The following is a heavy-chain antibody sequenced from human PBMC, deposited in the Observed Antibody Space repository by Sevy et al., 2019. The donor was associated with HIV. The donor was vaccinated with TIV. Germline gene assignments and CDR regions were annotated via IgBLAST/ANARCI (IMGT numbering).Heavy chain of an antibody. CDR2: INPNSGGT. CDR1: GYTFTGYY. Sequence: APVKVSCKASGYTFTGYYMHWVRQAPGQGLEWMGRINPNSGGTNYAQKFQGRVTMTRDTSISTAYMELSRLRSDDTAVYYCARDQDYYDSSGYSYYYGMDVWGQGTTVTVSS. V-gene: IGHV1-2*06. J-gene: IGHJ6*02. D-gene: IGHD3-22*01. CDR3: ARDQDYYDSSGYSYYYGMDV.